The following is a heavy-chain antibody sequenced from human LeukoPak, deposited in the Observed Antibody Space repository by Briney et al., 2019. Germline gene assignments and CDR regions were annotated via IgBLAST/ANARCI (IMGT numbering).Heavy chain of an antibody. D-gene: IGHD3-22*01. CDR3: ITFSMIVVVITT. Sequence: GGSLRLSCAASGFTFSNAWMSWVRQAPGKGLEWVVRIKSKTDGGTTDYAAPVKGRFTISRDDSKNTLYLQMSSLKTEDTAVYYCITFSMIVVVITTWGQGTLVTASS. CDR2: IKSKTDGGTT. J-gene: IGHJ4*02. V-gene: IGHV3-15*01. CDR1: GFTFSNAW.